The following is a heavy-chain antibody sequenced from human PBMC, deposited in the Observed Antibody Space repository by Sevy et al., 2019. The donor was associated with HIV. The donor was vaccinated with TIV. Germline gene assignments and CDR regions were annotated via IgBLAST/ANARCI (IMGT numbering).Heavy chain of an antibody. CDR3: AKSEWGNIGFCTRSSCYPFYY. CDR1: GFTFTSYA. Sequence: GGSLRLSCAASGFTFTSYAMSWVRQAPGKGLEWVSSISGSHGTPYYADSVKGRFTISRDNSKNTLYLQMSSLRAEDTAVYYCAKSEWGNIGFCTRSSCYPFYYWGQGTLVTVSS. CDR2: ISGSHGTP. J-gene: IGHJ4*02. V-gene: IGHV3-23*01. D-gene: IGHD2-2*01.